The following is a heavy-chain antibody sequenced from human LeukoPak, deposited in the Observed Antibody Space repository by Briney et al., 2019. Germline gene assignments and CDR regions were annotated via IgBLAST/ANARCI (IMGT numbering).Heavy chain of an antibody. CDR1: GFTFRNYG. V-gene: IGHV3-30*03. J-gene: IGHJ4*02. CDR3: AREATGGPDY. CDR2: IAYGGNYK. D-gene: IGHD2-8*02. Sequence: PGRSLRLSCAASGFTFRNYGMHWVRQAPGKGLEWVAVIAYGGNYKFYADSVKGRFTISRDTSKNTLYLQMNSLRAEDTAVYYCAREATGGPDYWGQGTLVTVSS.